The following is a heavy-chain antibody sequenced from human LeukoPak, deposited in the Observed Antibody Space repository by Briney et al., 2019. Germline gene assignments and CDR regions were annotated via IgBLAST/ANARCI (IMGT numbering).Heavy chain of an antibody. Sequence: GGSLRLSCAASGFTSSSYAMSWVRQAPGKGLEWVSAISGSGGSTYYADSVKGRFTISRDNAKNSLYLQMNSLRAEDTAVYYCASHVLMIVQTLDYGGQGTLVTVSS. V-gene: IGHV3-23*01. CDR2: ISGSGGST. CDR1: GFTSSSYA. D-gene: IGHD3-22*01. J-gene: IGHJ4*02. CDR3: ASHVLMIVQTLDY.